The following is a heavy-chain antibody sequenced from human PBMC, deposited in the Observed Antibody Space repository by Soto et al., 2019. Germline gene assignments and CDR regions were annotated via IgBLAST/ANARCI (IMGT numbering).Heavy chain of an antibody. CDR2: ISAYNGNT. Sequence: ASVKVSCKASGYTFTSYGISWVRQAPGQGLEWMGWISAYNGNTNYAQKLQGRVTMTTDTSTSTAYMELRSLRSDDTAVYYCARDAYCISTSCYVSYWGQGTLVTVSS. CDR1: GYTFTSYG. J-gene: IGHJ4*02. D-gene: IGHD2-2*01. CDR3: ARDAYCISTSCYVSY. V-gene: IGHV1-18*01.